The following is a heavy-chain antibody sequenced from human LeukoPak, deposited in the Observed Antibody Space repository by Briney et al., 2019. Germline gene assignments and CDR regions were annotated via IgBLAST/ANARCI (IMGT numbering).Heavy chain of an antibody. J-gene: IGHJ4*02. CDR2: IIPIFATA. Sequence: ASVKVSCKASGDTFSNYAISWVRQAPGQGLEWMGGIIPIFATANYAQKFQGRATITADESTNTAYMELSSLRSEDTAVYYCARESDSSMVINYFDYWGQGTLVTVSS. V-gene: IGHV1-69*13. D-gene: IGHD5-18*01. CDR1: GDTFSNYA. CDR3: ARESDSSMVINYFDY.